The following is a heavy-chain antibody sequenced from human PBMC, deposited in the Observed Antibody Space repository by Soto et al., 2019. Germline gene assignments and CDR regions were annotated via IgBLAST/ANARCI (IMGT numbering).Heavy chain of an antibody. D-gene: IGHD3-9*01. CDR1: GYTFTSYG. V-gene: IGHV1-18*01. CDR2: ISAYNGNT. J-gene: IGHJ6*02. CDR3: ARERGGYDILTGWNYYYYGMDV. Sequence: ASVKVSCKASGYTFTSYGISWVRQAPGQGLEWMGWISAYNGNTNYAQKLQGRVTMTTDTSTSTAYMGLRSLRSDDTAVYYCARERGGYDILTGWNYYYYGMDVWGQGTTVTVSS.